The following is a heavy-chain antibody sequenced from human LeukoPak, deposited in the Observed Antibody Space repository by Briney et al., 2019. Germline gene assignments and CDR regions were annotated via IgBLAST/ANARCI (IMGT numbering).Heavy chain of an antibody. Sequence: PETPSLTSSVSRGSTRTYYWSSIRQPPGKRLEWIGYIYYTGITKYNPSPKSRVTMSVDTSKNQFSLKMSSVTAADTAVYYCAREGYDSSAISWGQGTLVTVSS. CDR1: RGSTRTYY. J-gene: IGHJ4*02. CDR2: IYYTGIT. CDR3: AREGYDSSAIS. D-gene: IGHD6-6*01. V-gene: IGHV4-59*12.